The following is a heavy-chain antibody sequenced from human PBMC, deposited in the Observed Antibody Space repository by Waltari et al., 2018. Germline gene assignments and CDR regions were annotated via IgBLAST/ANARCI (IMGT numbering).Heavy chain of an antibody. CDR3: AKVGYSSSSSIMGYYYGMDV. CDR1: GGSISSYY. D-gene: IGHD6-6*01. CDR2: IYYSGST. Sequence: QVQLQESGPGLVKPSETLSLTCTVSGGSISSYYWSWIRQPPGKGLEWIGYIYYSGSTNYNPSLKSRVTISVDTSKNQFSLKLSSVTAADTAVYYCAKVGYSSSSSIMGYYYGMDVWGQGTT. V-gene: IGHV4-59*01. J-gene: IGHJ6*02.